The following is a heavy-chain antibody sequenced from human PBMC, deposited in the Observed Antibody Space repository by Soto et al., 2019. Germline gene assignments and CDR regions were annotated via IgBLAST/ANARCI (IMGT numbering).Heavy chain of an antibody. Sequence: SVKVSCKASGGTFSSYAISWVRQAPGQGLEWMGGIIPIFGTANYAQKFQGRVTITADESTSTAYMELSSLRSEDTAVYYCASKLAARYYYYYGMDVWGQGTTVTVSS. D-gene: IGHD6-6*01. CDR1: GGTFSSYA. V-gene: IGHV1-69*13. CDR2: IIPIFGTA. CDR3: ASKLAARYYYYYGMDV. J-gene: IGHJ6*02.